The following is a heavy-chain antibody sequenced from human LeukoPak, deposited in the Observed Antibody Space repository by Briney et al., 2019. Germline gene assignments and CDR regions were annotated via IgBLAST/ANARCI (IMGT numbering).Heavy chain of an antibody. D-gene: IGHD1-1*01. CDR2: IKQDGSEK. Sequence: GGSLRPSCVASRFTFSSYWMSWVRQAPGKGLEWVANIKQDGSEKYYVDSVKGRFTISRDNAKNSLYLQMNSLRAEDTAVYYCARDLPYVGSVAKTKNHYYYMDVWGKGTTVTVSS. CDR1: RFTFSSYW. J-gene: IGHJ6*03. CDR3: ARDLPYVGSVAKTKNHYYYMDV. V-gene: IGHV3-7*01.